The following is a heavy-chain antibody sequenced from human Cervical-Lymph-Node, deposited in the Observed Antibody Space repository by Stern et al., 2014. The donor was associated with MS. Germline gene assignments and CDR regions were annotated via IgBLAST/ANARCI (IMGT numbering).Heavy chain of an antibody. CDR3: ARHFSSDSDFYYYYGMDV. CDR1: GYSFTYFW. CDR2: THPFDAYT. V-gene: IGHV5-51*01. Sequence: EVQLVDSGAEVKKPAESLRISCKTSGYSFTYFWIGWVRQMPGKDLEWMGITHPFDAYTRYSLSLQARVTIAADKSVNTAYLQWNSLKASDAAVYYCARHFSSDSDFYYYYGMDVWGQGTTVTVSS. J-gene: IGHJ6*02.